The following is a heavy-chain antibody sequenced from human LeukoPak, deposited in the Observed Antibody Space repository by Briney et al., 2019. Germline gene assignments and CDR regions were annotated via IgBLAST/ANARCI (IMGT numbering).Heavy chain of an antibody. D-gene: IGHD2-8*02. J-gene: IGHJ4*02. CDR3: ARVICTGGSCFQNDY. CDR2: INSGATSE. CDR1: GFIFSNFE. V-gene: IGHV3-48*03. Sequence: GGSLRLSCTASGFIFSNFEMNWVRQSPGKGLQWVAYINSGATSEYYADSVKGRFTISRDDAKNSLYLQMNSLGVQDTAIYYCARVICTGGSCFQNDYWGQGTLVTVSS.